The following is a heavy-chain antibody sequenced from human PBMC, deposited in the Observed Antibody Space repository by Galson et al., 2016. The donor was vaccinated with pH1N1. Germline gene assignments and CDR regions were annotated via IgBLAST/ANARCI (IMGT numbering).Heavy chain of an antibody. Sequence: SVGSNFYHLAWIRQPPGKGLEWIATIYHDANTYTNPSVKGRVTMSVDTSKKQVSLKLSSVTAADTAVYYCARPDYVDVDLKDWYFNLWGRGTLVTVSS. J-gene: IGHJ2*01. V-gene: IGHV4-39*01. CDR3: ARPDYVDVDLKDWYFNL. D-gene: IGHD3-10*02. CDR1: SVGSNFYH. CDR2: IYHDANT.